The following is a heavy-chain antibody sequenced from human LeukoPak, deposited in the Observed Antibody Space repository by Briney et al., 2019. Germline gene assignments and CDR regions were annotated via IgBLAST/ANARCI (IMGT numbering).Heavy chain of an antibody. J-gene: IGHJ5*02. CDR2: IIPIFGTA. V-gene: IGHV1-69*01. Sequence: GASVTVSFKASGGTFTTYAISWVRQAPGQGLGWRGGIIPIFGTANYTQKFQSRVPITADQSTSTAYMELSSLRSEDTAVYYCASAPTYYYDSIWNWFDPWGQGTLVTVSS. CDR3: ASAPTYYYDSIWNWFDP. D-gene: IGHD3-22*01. CDR1: GGTFTTYA.